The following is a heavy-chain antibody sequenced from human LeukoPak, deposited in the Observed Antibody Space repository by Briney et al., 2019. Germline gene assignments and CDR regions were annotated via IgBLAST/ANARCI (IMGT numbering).Heavy chain of an antibody. D-gene: IGHD5-12*01. Sequence: SVKVSCRASGGTFSSYAISWVRQAPGQGLEWMGGIIPIFGTANYAQKFQGRVTITADKSTSTAYMELSSLRSEDTAVYYCARSRGGYYFDYWGQGTLVTVSS. CDR2: IIPIFGTA. CDR1: GGTFSSYA. J-gene: IGHJ4*02. CDR3: ARSRGGYYFDY. V-gene: IGHV1-69*06.